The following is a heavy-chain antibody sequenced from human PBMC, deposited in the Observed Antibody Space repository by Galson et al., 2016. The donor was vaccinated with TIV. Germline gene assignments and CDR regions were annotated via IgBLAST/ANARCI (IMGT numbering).Heavy chain of an antibody. CDR1: DYSISSGYY. CDR3: ASIFASGRKEYS. CDR2: IYHTGST. J-gene: IGHJ4*02. Sequence: SETLSLTCTVSDYSISSGYYWSWIRQPPGKGLEWIGSIYHTGSTYYNPSLKSRVTISVDTSKNQSSLIVFSVTAADTAVYYCASIFASGRKEYSWGQGTLVTVSS. D-gene: IGHD3-10*01. V-gene: IGHV4-38-2*02.